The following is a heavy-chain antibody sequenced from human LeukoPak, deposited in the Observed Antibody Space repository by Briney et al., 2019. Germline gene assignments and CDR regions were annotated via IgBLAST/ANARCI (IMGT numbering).Heavy chain of an antibody. CDR1: GGTFSNNA. V-gene: IGHV1-69*13. J-gene: IGHJ3*02. CDR3: AREVRWGGGHDAFDI. Sequence: ASVKVSCKASGGTFSNNAISWVRHAPGRGLELMGGIIPIFGAANYAQHFQGRVTITADESTSTAFMELSSLRSEDTAMYYCAREVRWGGGHDAFDIWGQGTMVTVSS. D-gene: IGHD7-27*01. CDR2: IIPIFGAA.